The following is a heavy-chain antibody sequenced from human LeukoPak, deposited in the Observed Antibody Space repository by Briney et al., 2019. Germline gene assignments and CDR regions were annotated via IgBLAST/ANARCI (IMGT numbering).Heavy chain of an antibody. CDR1: GFTLNNYA. D-gene: IGHD3-22*01. J-gene: IGHJ4*02. Sequence: PGASLRLSCAVSGFTLNNYAVHWVRQAPGKGLEWVAVMSFDGNKKYYADSVKGRFTISRDNSKNTLYLQMSSLRIEDTAVYHCARAGGGLDGSGWYFFDHWGQGTLVPVSS. V-gene: IGHV3-30*04. CDR3: ARAGGGLDGSGWYFFDH. CDR2: MSFDGNKK.